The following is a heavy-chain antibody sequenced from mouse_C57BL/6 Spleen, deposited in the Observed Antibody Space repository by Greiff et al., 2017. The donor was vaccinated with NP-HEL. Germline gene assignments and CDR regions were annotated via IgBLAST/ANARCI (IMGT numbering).Heavy chain of an antibody. J-gene: IGHJ2*01. D-gene: IGHD4-1*01. V-gene: IGHV1-22*01. Sequence: VQLQQSGPELVKPGASVKMSCKASGYTFTDYNMHWVKQSHGKSLEWIGYINPNNGGTSYNQKFKGKATLTVNKSSSTAYMELRSLTSEDSAVYYCARSGLGRGGFDYWGQGTTLTVSS. CDR2: INPNNGGT. CDR3: ARSGLGRGGFDY. CDR1: GYTFTDYN.